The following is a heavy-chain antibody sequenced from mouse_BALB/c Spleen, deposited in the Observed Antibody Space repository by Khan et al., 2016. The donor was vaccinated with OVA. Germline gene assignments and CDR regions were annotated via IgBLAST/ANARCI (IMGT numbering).Heavy chain of an antibody. CDR1: GYTFTNYG. D-gene: IGHD6-2*01. CDR3: ARISSYWYSDV. CDR2: INTYTGEP. V-gene: IGHV9-1*02. Sequence: QIQLVQSGPELKKPGETVKISCKASGYTFTNYGMNWVKQAPGKGLKWMGWINTYTGEPTYADDFKGRFVFSLETSASPAYLQINSLRNEDMTTYFCARISSYWYSDVWGAGTTVTVSS. J-gene: IGHJ1*01.